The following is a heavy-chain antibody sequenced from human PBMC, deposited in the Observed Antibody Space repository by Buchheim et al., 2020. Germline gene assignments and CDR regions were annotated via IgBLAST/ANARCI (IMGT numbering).Heavy chain of an antibody. J-gene: IGHJ6*02. CDR2: IYYSGST. V-gene: IGHV4-31*03. D-gene: IGHD2-2*01. Sequence: QVQLQESGPGLVKPSQTLSLTCTVSGGSISSGGYYWSWIRQHPGKGLEWIGYIYYSGSTYYNPSLKSRVTISVDTSKNQFSLKLSSVTAADTAVDFLARAGYWSSTSCHPYYYHGMDVWGQGTT. CDR1: GGSISSGGYY. CDR3: ARAGYWSSTSCHPYYYHGMDV.